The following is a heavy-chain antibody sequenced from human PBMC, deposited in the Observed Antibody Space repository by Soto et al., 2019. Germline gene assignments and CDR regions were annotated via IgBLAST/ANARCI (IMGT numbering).Heavy chain of an antibody. D-gene: IGHD2-8*01. V-gene: IGHV1-69*02. CDR3: AGGGYCPIVVCYTPLDY. Sequence: GASVKVSCKASGGTFSSYTISWVRQAPGQGLEWMGRIIPALGITNYAQNFQGRVTITADTSANIIYMELSSLRSEDTAVYYCAGGGYCPIVVCYTPLDYWGQGTPVTVSS. CDR2: IIPALGIT. J-gene: IGHJ4*02. CDR1: GGTFSSYT.